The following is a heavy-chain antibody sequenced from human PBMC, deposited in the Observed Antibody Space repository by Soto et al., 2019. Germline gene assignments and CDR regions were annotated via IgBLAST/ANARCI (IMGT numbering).Heavy chain of an antibody. V-gene: IGHV3-30-3*01. Sequence: QVQLVESGGGVVQPGRSLRLSCAASGFSFSSYAMHWVRQAPGKGLEWVAIISRDGSNNYYADSVKGRFTISRDNSKKTLYLQMSSLRAEDTAVFYCAREVAAPTDYYYGLDVWGQGTTVTVS. J-gene: IGHJ6*02. CDR1: GFSFSSYA. CDR3: AREVAAPTDYYYGLDV. D-gene: IGHD2-15*01. CDR2: ISRDGSNN.